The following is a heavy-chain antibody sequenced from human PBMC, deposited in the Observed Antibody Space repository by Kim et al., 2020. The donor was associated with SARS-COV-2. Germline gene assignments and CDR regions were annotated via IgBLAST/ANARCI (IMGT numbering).Heavy chain of an antibody. CDR2: INHSGST. CDR1: GGSFSGYY. CDR3: ARVTGGHYYDSSGAPEKRDY. D-gene: IGHD3-22*01. V-gene: IGHV4-34*01. J-gene: IGHJ4*02. Sequence: SETLSLTCAVYGGSFSGYYWSWIRQPPGKGLEWIGEINHSGSTNYNPSLKSRVTISVDTSKNQFSLKLSSVTAADTAVYYCARVTGGHYYDSSGAPEKRDYWGQGTLVTVSS.